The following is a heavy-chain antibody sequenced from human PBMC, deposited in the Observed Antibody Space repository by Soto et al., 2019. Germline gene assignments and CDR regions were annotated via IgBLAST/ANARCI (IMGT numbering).Heavy chain of an antibody. CDR2: INPSGGST. J-gene: IGHJ5*02. Sequence: QVQLVQSGTEVKKPGASVKISCKASGYTFTSYYMQWVRQAPGQGLEWMGIINPSGGSTSCAQKFQDRVTMTMDTYTNTFYMELRNLRSEDTAVYYCTRDFELRGTILGIVIWWMYNWSDTWGQGTLVTVSS. CDR3: TRDFELRGTILGIVIWWMYNWSDT. V-gene: IGHV1-46*03. D-gene: IGHD3-3*01. CDR1: GYTFTSYY.